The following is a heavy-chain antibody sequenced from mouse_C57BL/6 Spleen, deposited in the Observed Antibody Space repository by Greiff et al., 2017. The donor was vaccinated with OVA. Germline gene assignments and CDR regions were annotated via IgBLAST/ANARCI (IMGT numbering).Heavy chain of an antibody. J-gene: IGHJ4*01. V-gene: IGHV1-54*01. D-gene: IGHD3-1*01. CDR2: INPGSGGT. CDR1: GYAFTNYL. CDR3: ARLGDAMDY. Sequence: QVQLQQSGAELVRPGTSVKVSCTASGYAFTNYLIEWVKQRPGQGLEWIGVINPGSGGTNYNEKFKGKATLTADKSSSTDYMQLSSLTSEDAAVYYCARLGDAMDYWGQGTSVTVSS.